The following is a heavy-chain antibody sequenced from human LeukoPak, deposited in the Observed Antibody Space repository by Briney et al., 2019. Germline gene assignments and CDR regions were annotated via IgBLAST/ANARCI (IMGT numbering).Heavy chain of an antibody. J-gene: IGHJ4*02. D-gene: IGHD4-17*01. CDR3: ARGHMTTVTTFDY. CDR1: GFSFFAYR. CDR2: IWYDGSNK. Sequence: GGSLRLSCTASGFSFFAYRLHWLRQAPGKGLEWVAVIWYDGSNKYYADSVKGRFTISRDNSKNTLYLQMNSLRAEDTAVYYCARGHMTTVTTFDYWGQGTLVTVSS. V-gene: IGHV3-33*08.